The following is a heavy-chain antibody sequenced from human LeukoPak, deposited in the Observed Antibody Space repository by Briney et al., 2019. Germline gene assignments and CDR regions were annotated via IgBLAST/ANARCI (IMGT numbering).Heavy chain of an antibody. Sequence: ASVKVSCKASGYTFTSYGISWVRQAPGQGLEWMGWISAYNGNTNYAQKFQGRVTMTRDTSTSTVYMELSSLRSEDTAVYYCARDQAGYGSGWYVDYWGQGTLVTVSS. CDR2: ISAYNGNT. CDR1: GYTFTSYG. D-gene: IGHD6-19*01. CDR3: ARDQAGYGSGWYVDY. J-gene: IGHJ4*02. V-gene: IGHV1-18*01.